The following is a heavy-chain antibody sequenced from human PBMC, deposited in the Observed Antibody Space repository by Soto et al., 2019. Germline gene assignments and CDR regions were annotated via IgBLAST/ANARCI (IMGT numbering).Heavy chain of an antibody. Sequence: GGSLRLSCAASGFMFSNYGLHWVRQAPGKGLEWVALISYDGSNKYYVDSVKGRFTISRDNSKNTLYLQMNSLRAEDTAVYYCAKDEGQWELLSYFDYWGRGTLVTVS. CDR1: GFMFSNYG. J-gene: IGHJ4*02. CDR3: AKDEGQWELLSYFDY. V-gene: IGHV3-30*18. CDR2: ISYDGSNK. D-gene: IGHD1-26*01.